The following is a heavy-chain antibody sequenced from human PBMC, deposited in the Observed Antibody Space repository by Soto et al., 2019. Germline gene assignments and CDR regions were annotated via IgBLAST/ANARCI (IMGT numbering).Heavy chain of an antibody. CDR3: ATYKTTRGVWFDP. J-gene: IGHJ5*02. D-gene: IGHD1-7*01. V-gene: IGHV4-39*01. CDR2: IYYSGST. CDR1: GGSISSSSYY. Sequence: SETLSLTCTVSGGSISSSSYYWGWIRQPPGKGLEWIGSIYYSGSTYYNPSLKSRVTISVDTSKNQFSLKLSSVTAADMAVYYCATYKTTRGVWFDPWGQGTLVTVSS.